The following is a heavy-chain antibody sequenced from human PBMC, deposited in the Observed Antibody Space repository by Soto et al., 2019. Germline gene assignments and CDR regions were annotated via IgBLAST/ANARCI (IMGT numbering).Heavy chain of an antibody. Sequence: GGSLRLSCAASGFTFSSYAMHWVRQAPGKGLEWVAVISYDGSNKYYADSVKGRFTISRDNSKNTLYLQMNSLRAEDTAVYYGARDDYYYYGMDVWGQGTTVTVSS. CDR3: ARDDYYYYGMDV. V-gene: IGHV3-30*04. J-gene: IGHJ6*02. CDR1: GFTFSSYA. CDR2: ISYDGSNK.